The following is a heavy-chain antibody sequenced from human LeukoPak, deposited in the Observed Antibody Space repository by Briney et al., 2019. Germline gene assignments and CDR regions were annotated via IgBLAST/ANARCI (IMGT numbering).Heavy chain of an antibody. CDR2: INPSGGST. Sequence: GASVKVSCKVSGYTLTELSMHWVRQAPGQGLEWMGIINPSGGSTSYAQKFQGRVTMTRDTSTSTVYMELSSLRSEDTAVYYCARDYVSGGNWFDPWGQGTLVTVSS. J-gene: IGHJ5*02. V-gene: IGHV1-46*01. CDR1: GYTLTELS. CDR3: ARDYVSGGNWFDP. D-gene: IGHD3-10*02.